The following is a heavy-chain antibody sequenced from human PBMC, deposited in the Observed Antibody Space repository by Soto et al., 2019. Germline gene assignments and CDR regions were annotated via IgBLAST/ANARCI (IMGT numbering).Heavy chain of an antibody. CDR2: IYYSGDT. CDR1: GDSIISGDYY. J-gene: IGHJ4*02. Sequence: PSETLSLTCTVSGDSIISGDYYWSWIRQTPGKGLEWIGYIYYSGDTNYNPSLKSRVTISVDTSKNQFSLKLTSVTAADTALYYCARRYGWLYFDYWGQGSLVTVSS. D-gene: IGHD3-10*01. CDR3: ARRYGWLYFDY. V-gene: IGHV4-30-4*01.